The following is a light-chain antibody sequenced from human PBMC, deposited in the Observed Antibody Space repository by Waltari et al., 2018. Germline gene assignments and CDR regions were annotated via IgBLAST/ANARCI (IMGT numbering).Light chain of an antibody. J-gene: IGLJ1*01. V-gene: IGLV2-11*01. CDR2: DVA. CDR1: SSDVGRYNF. CDR3: YSYAGSYTYV. Sequence: QSALTQPLSVSGSPGQSVTISCTGTSSDVGRYNFVSWYQQHPGKAPKLMIHDVAKRPSGVPYRFSGSKSGNTASLTISGLQAEDEADYYCYSYAGSYTYVFGTGTKVTVL.